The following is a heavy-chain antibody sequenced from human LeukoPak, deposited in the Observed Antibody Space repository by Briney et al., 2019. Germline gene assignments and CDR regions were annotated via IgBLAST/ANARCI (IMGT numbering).Heavy chain of an antibody. Sequence: PGGSLRLSCAASGFTFSSYAMPWVRQAPGKGLEWVAVISYDGSNKYYADSVKGRFTISRDNSKNTLYLQMNSLRAEDTAVYYCARASLAVAGPADPWGQGTLVTVSS. J-gene: IGHJ5*02. V-gene: IGHV3-30-3*01. CDR1: GFTFSSYA. CDR2: ISYDGSNK. CDR3: ARASLAVAGPADP. D-gene: IGHD6-19*01.